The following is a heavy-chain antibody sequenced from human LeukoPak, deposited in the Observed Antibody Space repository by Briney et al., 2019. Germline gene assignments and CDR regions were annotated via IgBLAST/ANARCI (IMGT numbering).Heavy chain of an antibody. V-gene: IGHV3-74*01. CDR3: ASFRNTDI. CDR2: INPDGNT. CDR1: GLTFSTYW. Sequence: GGSLRLSCSASGLTFSTYWMHWVRQAPGKGLVWVSRINPDGNTVYTDSVRGRFTVSRDNAKNTMYLQMNSLRVEDTALYYCASFRNTDIWGQGTTVTVSP. D-gene: IGHD2/OR15-2a*01. J-gene: IGHJ3*02.